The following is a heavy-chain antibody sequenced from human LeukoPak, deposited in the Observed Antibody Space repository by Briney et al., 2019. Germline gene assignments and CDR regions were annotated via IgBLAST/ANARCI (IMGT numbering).Heavy chain of an antibody. J-gene: IGHJ4*02. Sequence: SQTLSLTCTVSGGSISSGGYYWSWIRQPPGKGLKWIGYIYHSGSTNYNPSLKSRVTISVDTSKNQFSLKLSSVTAADTAMYYCAREGGTPESYYYGSGSYYSDFIGYWGQGTLVTVSS. CDR1: GGSISSGGYY. CDR3: AREGGTPESYYYGSGSYYSDFIGY. V-gene: IGHV4-30-2*01. D-gene: IGHD3-10*01. CDR2: IYHSGST.